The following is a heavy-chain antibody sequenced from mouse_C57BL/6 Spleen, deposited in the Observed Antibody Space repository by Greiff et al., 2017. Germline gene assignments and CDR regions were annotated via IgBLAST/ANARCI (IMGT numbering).Heavy chain of an antibody. D-gene: IGHD1-1*01. J-gene: IGHJ1*03. V-gene: IGHV1-9*01. CDR1: GYTFTGYW. CDR3: ARFVKLRRDWYLDV. CDR2: ILPGSGST. Sequence: VQLQESGAELMKPGASVKLSCKASGYTFTGYWIEWVKQRPGHGLEWIGEILPGSGSTNYNEKFKGKATFTADTSSNTAYMQLSSLTTGGSAIYYWARFVKLRRDWYLDVWSTGTTVTVSS.